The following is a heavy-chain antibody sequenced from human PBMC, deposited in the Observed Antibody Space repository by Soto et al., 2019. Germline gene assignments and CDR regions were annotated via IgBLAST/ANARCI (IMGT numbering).Heavy chain of an antibody. V-gene: IGHV4-4*02. D-gene: IGHD6-6*01. CDR2: IYHNGAT. CDR1: GGSISSNNW. J-gene: IGHJ4*02. CDR3: SGNRPGPPTSSAY. Sequence: QVHLQESGPGLVKPSGTLSLTCAVSGGSISSNNWWIWVRQPPGKGLEWIGEIYHNGATNYNPSLQSRLTISVDRSKNHFSLKLSSVTAADSAVYYCSGNRPGPPTSSAYWGQGTLVTVSS.